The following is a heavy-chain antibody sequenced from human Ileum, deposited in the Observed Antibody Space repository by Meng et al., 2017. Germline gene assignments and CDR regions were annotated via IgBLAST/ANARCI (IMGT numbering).Heavy chain of an antibody. CDR1: GGTFSGYA. V-gene: IGHV1-69*13. CDR3: ARVNDNGVCVI. CDR2: IIPIFGTA. D-gene: IGHD2-8*01. Sequence: HLVPFGAQVKRPRASSKVSRKSSGGTFSGYAISWVRQAPGQGLEGMGGIIPIFGTANYAQKFQGRVTITADESTSTAYMELSSLRSEDTAVYYCARVNDNGVCVIWGQGTLVTVSS. J-gene: IGHJ4*02.